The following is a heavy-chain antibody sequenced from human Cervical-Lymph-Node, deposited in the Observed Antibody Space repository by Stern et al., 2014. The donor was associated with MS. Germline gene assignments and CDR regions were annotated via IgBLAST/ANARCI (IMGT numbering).Heavy chain of an antibody. J-gene: IGHJ4*02. D-gene: IGHD4-11*01. CDR3: AREDYRNYSPHIDY. CDR2: ISYAGSKK. Sequence: QVQLVESGGGVVQPGRSLRLSCAASGFSFTGNTMHWVRQAPGKGLEWVTSISYAGSKKQYAGSVKGRFTISRDTSKNTLYLQMNSLRVEDTALYYCAREDYRNYSPHIDYWGQGTLVTVSS. V-gene: IGHV3-30-3*01. CDR1: GFSFTGNT.